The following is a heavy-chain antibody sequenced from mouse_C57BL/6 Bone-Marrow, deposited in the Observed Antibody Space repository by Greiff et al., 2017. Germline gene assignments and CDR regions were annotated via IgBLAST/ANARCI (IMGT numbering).Heavy chain of an antibody. J-gene: IGHJ2*01. CDR3: AREGYYGYDVFDY. CDR2: INYDGSST. D-gene: IGHD2-2*01. Sequence: EVKLVESEGGLVQPGSSMKLSCTASGFTFSDYYMAWVRQVPETGLEWVANINYDGSSTYYLDSLKSRFFISRDNAKNILYLQMSSLKTEDTATYYSAREGYYGYDVFDYWGQGTTLTVSS. CDR1: GFTFSDYY. V-gene: IGHV5-16*01.